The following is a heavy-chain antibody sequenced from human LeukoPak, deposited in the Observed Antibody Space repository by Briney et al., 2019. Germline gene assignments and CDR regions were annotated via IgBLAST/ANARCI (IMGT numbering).Heavy chain of an antibody. D-gene: IGHD6-13*01. J-gene: IGHJ4*02. CDR3: ARLGAAAGTGFY. CDR1: GGSISSYY. V-gene: IGHV4-59*01. Sequence: SETLSLTCTVSGGSISSYYWSWIRQSPGKGLESLGYIYYTGSTNYNPSLKSRVTMSVDTSRNQFFLRLSSVTAADTAVYYCARLGAAAGTGFYWGQGTLVTVSS. CDR2: IYYTGST.